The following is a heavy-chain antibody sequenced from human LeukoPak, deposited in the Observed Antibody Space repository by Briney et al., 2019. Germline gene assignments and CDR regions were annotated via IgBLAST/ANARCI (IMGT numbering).Heavy chain of an antibody. J-gene: IGHJ4*02. Sequence: ASVKVSCKASGYTFSGYYMHWVRQAPGQGLEWMGRINPNSGDTNYAQKFQGRVTMNRDTSINTAYMELSRLRSDDTAVYYCARFPRKTVTTNYWGQGTLVTVSS. CDR3: ARFPRKTVTTNY. D-gene: IGHD4-17*01. CDR1: GYTFSGYY. V-gene: IGHV1-2*06. CDR2: INPNSGDT.